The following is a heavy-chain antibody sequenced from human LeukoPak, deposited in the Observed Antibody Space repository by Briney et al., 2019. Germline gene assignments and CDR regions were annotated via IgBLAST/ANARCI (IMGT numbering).Heavy chain of an antibody. Sequence: SVKVSCKASGGTFSSYAISWVRQAPGQGLEWMGGIVVGSGNTNYAQKFQERVTITRDMSTSTAYMELSSLRSEDTAVYYCAAFATGTNPFDYWGQGTLVTVSS. CDR2: IVVGSGNT. D-gene: IGHD1-1*01. J-gene: IGHJ4*02. CDR3: AAFATGTNPFDY. V-gene: IGHV1-58*02. CDR1: GGTFSSYA.